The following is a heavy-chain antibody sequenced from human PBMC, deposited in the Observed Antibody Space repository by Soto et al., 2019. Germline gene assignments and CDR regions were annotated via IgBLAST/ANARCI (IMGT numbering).Heavy chain of an antibody. J-gene: IGHJ4*02. CDR3: ARGRVAVAGTTFFDY. D-gene: IGHD6-19*01. CDR2: IIPIFGTA. Sequence: SVKVSCKASGGTFSSYAISWVRQAPGQGLEWMGGIIPIFGTANYAQKFQGRVTITADESASTAYMELSSLRSEDTAVYYCARGRVAVAGTTFFDYWGQGTLVTVSS. CDR1: GGTFSSYA. V-gene: IGHV1-69*13.